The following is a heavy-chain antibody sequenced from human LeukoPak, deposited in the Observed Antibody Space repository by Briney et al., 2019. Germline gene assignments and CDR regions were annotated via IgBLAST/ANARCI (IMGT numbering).Heavy chain of an antibody. J-gene: IGHJ6*03. CDR2: ISGSGGST. V-gene: IGHV3-23*01. D-gene: IGHD1-14*01. Sequence: GGSLRLSCAAPGFTFSSYAMSWVRQAPGKGLEWVSAISGSGGSTYYADSVKGRFTISRDNSKNTLYLQMSSLRAEDTAVYYCAKDFPILSTTQNYYYYMDVWGKGTTVTVSS. CDR1: GFTFSSYA. CDR3: AKDFPILSTTQNYYYYMDV.